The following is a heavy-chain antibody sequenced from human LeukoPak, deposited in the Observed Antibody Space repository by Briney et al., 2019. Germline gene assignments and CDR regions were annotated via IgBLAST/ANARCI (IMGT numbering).Heavy chain of an antibody. Sequence: SVKVSCKASGGTFSSYAISWVRQAPGQGLEWMGRIIPILGIANYAQKFQGRVTITADKSTSTAYMELSSLRSEGTAVYYCASIAVAGTKYPPDYWGQGTLVTVSS. CDR2: IIPILGIA. V-gene: IGHV1-69*04. J-gene: IGHJ4*02. CDR1: GGTFSSYA. CDR3: ASIAVAGTKYPPDY. D-gene: IGHD6-19*01.